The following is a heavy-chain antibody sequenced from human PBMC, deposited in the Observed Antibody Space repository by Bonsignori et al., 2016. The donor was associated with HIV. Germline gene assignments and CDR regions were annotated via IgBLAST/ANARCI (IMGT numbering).Heavy chain of an antibody. J-gene: IGHJ4*02. CDR1: GFTFSSYA. D-gene: IGHD1-26*01. V-gene: IGHV3-64*01. CDR2: VSSDGATT. Sequence: GGSLRLSCAASGFTFSSYAMHWVRQTPGKALEYVSAVSSDGATTYYANSVKGRFTISRDNSKNTMYLQMGSLKPEDMALYYCARVGGTGLLDYWGQGTLVTVSS. CDR3: ARVGGTGLLDY.